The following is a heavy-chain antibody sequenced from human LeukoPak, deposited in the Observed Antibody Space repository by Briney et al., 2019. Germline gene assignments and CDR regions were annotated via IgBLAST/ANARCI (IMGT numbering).Heavy chain of an antibody. CDR1: GGSIGTYY. CDR3: ARSGVVDLDY. Sequence: SETLSLTCTVSGGSIGTYYWSWIRQSPGKGLEWIGYIYVTGTRYNPYLQSRVTISVETSKNQFSLKLSSVTAADTAVYYCARSGVVDLDYWGQGTLVTVSS. J-gene: IGHJ4*02. V-gene: IGHV4-4*09. D-gene: IGHD3-22*01. CDR2: IYVTGT.